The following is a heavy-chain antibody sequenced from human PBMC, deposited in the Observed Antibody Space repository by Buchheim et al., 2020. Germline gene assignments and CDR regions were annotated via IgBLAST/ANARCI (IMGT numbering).Heavy chain of an antibody. CDR2: IDYSGST. D-gene: IGHD2-15*01. Sequence: QVQLQESGPGLVKPSETLSLTCTVSGGSISSYYWSWIRQPPGKGLEWIGYIDYSGSTNYNPSLKSRVTISVDTSKNQFSLKLSSVTAADTAVYYCARDRQLLPYYYYGMDVWGQGTT. V-gene: IGHV4-59*01. J-gene: IGHJ6*02. CDR3: ARDRQLLPYYYYGMDV. CDR1: GGSISSYY.